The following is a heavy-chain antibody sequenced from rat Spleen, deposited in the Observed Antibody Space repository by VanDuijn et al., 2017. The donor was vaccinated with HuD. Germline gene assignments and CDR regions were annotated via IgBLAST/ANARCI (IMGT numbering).Heavy chain of an antibody. CDR2: IWTGGST. CDR1: GFSLTRYH. Sequence: QVQLKESGPGLVQPSQTLSLTCTVSGFSLTRYHVTWVRQPPGKGLEWMGVIWTGGSTTYHSLIKSRLSIIRDSSKSQVFLRRNSLQTEGTATYYCARDAGILRYWGQGVMVTVYS. V-gene: IGHV2-43*01. D-gene: IGHD1-6*01. CDR3: ARDAGILRY. J-gene: IGHJ2*01.